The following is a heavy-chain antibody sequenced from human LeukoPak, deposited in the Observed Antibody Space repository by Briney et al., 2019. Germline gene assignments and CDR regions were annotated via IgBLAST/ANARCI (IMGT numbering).Heavy chain of an antibody. V-gene: IGHV1-69*13. J-gene: IGHJ5*02. CDR3: ARDRGSSWPLSWFDP. CDR1: GGTFSSYA. CDR2: ITPIFGTA. D-gene: IGHD6-13*01. Sequence: ASMKVSCKASGGTFSSYAISWVRQAPGQGLEWMGGITPIFGTANYAQKFQGRVTITADESTSTAYMELSSLRSEDTAVYYCARDRGSSWPLSWFDPWGQGTLVTVSS.